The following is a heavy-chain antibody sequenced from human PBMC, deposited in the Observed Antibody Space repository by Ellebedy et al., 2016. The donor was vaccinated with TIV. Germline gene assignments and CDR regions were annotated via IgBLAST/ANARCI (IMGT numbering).Heavy chain of an antibody. D-gene: IGHD5-12*01. Sequence: GSLRLSCTVSGDSISSSLPYWGWIRQAPGKGLEWIGSMYYSGGAYYNPSLESRVTISIDTSKNQFSLRLTSVTAADKAVYFCVRDYGFEFALDSWGQGLLVTVSS. J-gene: IGHJ4*02. CDR1: GDSISSSLPY. CDR3: VRDYGFEFALDS. V-gene: IGHV4-39*07. CDR2: MYYSGGA.